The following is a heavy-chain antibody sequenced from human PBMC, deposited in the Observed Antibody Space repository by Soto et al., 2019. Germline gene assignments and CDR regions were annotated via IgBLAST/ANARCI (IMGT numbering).Heavy chain of an antibody. CDR3: ARRCSGGSRDQVLHYYYMDV. V-gene: IGHV4-39*01. CDR1: GGSISSSSYY. J-gene: IGHJ6*03. CDR2: IYYSGST. D-gene: IGHD2-15*01. Sequence: QLQLQESGPGLVKPSETLSLTCTVSGGSISSSSYYWGWIRQPPGKGLEWIGSIYYSGSTYYNPSLKSRVTISVDTSKNQFSLKLSSVTAADTAVYYCARRCSGGSRDQVLHYYYMDVWGKGTTVTVSS.